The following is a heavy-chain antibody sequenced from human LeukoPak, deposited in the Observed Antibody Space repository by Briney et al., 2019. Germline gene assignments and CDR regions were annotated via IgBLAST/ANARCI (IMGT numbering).Heavy chain of an antibody. CDR2: ISAYNGNT. D-gene: IGHD6-13*01. CDR3: ARDKQQPGTPNCFDP. J-gene: IGHJ5*02. CDR1: VYTVTSDG. Sequence: ASVTLSFTASVYTVTSDGISWGRQAPGQGHEWMGWISAYNGNTNYAQKLQGRVTMTTDTTTSTAYMELRSLRSDDTAVYYCARDKQQPGTPNCFDPWGQGTLVTVSS. V-gene: IGHV1-18*01.